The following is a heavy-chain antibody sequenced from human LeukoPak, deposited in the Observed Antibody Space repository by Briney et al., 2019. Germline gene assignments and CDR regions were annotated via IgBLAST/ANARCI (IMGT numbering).Heavy chain of an antibody. V-gene: IGHV4-39*07. CDR1: GGSISSSSYY. J-gene: IGHJ3*02. CDR2: IYYSGST. Sequence: SETLSLTCTVSGGSISSSSYYWGWIRQPPGKGLEWIGSIYYSGSTYYNPSLKSRVTISVDTSKNQFSLKLSSVTAADTAVYYCARVDYYDSSGYPLGAFDIWGQGTMVTVSS. D-gene: IGHD3-22*01. CDR3: ARVDYYDSSGYPLGAFDI.